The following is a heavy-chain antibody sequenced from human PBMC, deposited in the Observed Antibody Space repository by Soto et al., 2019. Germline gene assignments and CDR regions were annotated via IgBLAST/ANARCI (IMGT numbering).Heavy chain of an antibody. CDR3: AKKNYFGSGSSFYYHRSDL. Sequence: GESLKISCKASGFILTNYWIGWVRQMSGKGLEWMGIIRPGDFDTRYSPSFQGQVTISADMSIGTAYLQWSSLKASDTATFYCAKKNYFGSGSSFYYHRSDLWGQGTMVTVSS. CDR1: GFILTNYW. CDR2: IRPGDFDT. V-gene: IGHV5-51*01. J-gene: IGHJ3*01. D-gene: IGHD3-10*01.